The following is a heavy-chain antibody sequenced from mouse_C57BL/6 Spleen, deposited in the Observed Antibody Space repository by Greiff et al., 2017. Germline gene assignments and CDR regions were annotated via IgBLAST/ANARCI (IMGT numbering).Heavy chain of an antibody. CDR2: ISYDGSN. CDR3: ARGPAQANYAMDD. D-gene: IGHD3-2*02. CDR1: GYSITSGYY. Sequence: VQLKESGPGLVKPSQSLSLTCSVTGYSITSGYYWNWIRQFPGNKLEWMGYISYDGSNKYNPSLKNRISITRDTSKNQFFLKLNSVTTEDTATYYCARGPAQANYAMDDWGQGTSVTVSS. J-gene: IGHJ4*01. V-gene: IGHV3-6*01.